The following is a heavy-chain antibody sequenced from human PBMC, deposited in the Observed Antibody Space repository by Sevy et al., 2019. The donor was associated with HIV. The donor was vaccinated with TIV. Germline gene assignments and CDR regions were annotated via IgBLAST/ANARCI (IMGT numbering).Heavy chain of an antibody. Sequence: GGSLRLSCVASGFTFSSYGMHWVRQAPGKGLEWVAVISYDGSNKYYADSVKGRFPISRDNSKNTLYLPMNSLRAEDTAVYYCAKEIVPVSGVYYYDSSGYSLSYYYGMDVWGQGTTVTVSS. CDR2: ISYDGSNK. J-gene: IGHJ6*02. CDR3: AKEIVPVSGVYYYDSSGYSLSYYYGMDV. CDR1: GFTFSSYG. D-gene: IGHD3-22*01. V-gene: IGHV3-30*18.